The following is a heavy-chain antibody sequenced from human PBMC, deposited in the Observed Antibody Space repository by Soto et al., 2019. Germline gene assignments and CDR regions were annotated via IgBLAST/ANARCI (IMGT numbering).Heavy chain of an antibody. CDR2: IYWDDDK. D-gene: IGHD6-13*01. CDR3: AHLYWAASGTRFYFDY. CDR1: GFSFSTSAVG. V-gene: IGHV2-5*02. Sequence: QITLTESGPTLVKPTQTLTLTCTFSGFSFSTSAVGVGWIRQPPGKALEWLAIIYWDDDKRYSPLLNSRLTITKDTSTNQVVLTMTNMDPVDTGTYCCAHLYWAASGTRFYFDYWGQGTLVTVSS. J-gene: IGHJ4*02.